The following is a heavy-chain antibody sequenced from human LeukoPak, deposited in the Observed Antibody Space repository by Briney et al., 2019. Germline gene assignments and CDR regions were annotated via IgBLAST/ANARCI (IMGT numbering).Heavy chain of an antibody. CDR2: IYYSGST. CDR3: ARRLDCTNGVCPFAFDI. J-gene: IGHJ3*02. CDR1: GFTFSSYSMN. D-gene: IGHD2-8*01. V-gene: IGHV4-39*01. Sequence: KPGGSLRLSCAASGFTFSSYSMNWVRQAPGKGLEWIGSIYYSGSTYYNPSLKSRVTISVDTSKNQFSLKLSSVTAADTAVYYCARRLDCTNGVCPFAFDIWGQGTMVTVSS.